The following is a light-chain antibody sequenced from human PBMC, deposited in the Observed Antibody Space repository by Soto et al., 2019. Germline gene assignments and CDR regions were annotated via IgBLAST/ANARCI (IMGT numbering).Light chain of an antibody. CDR2: GAS. J-gene: IGKJ2*01. V-gene: IGKV3-20*01. Sequence: EIVLTQSPGTLSLSPGERATLSCRASQSVSSSYLAWYQQKPGQAPRLLIYGASRRATGIPDRFSGSGSGTVFTLTIRRLEPEDFAVYYCQQYGSSPPYTVGQGTKLEIK. CDR3: QQYGSSPPYT. CDR1: QSVSSSY.